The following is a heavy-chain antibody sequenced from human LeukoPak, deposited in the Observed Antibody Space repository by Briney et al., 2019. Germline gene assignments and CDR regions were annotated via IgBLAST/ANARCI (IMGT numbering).Heavy chain of an antibody. Sequence: ASVKVSCKASGYTFTGYYMHWVRQAPGQGLEWMGWINPNSGGTNYAQKFQGRVTMTRDTSISTAYMELSRLRSDDTAVYYCARPSCSSTSCYTGGAFDYWGQGTLVTVSS. CDR2: INPNSGGT. J-gene: IGHJ4*02. V-gene: IGHV1-2*02. CDR1: GYTFTGYY. D-gene: IGHD2-2*02. CDR3: ARPSCSSTSCYTGGAFDY.